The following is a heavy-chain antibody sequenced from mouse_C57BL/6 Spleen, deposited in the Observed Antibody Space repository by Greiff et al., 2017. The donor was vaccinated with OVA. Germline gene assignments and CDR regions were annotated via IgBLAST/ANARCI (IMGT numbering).Heavy chain of an antibody. D-gene: IGHD1-1*01. V-gene: IGHV1-69*01. Sequence: QVQLQQPGAELVMPGASVKLSCKASGYTFTSYWMHWVKQRPGQGLEWIGEIDPSDSYTNYNQKFKGKSTLTVDKSSSTAYMQLSSLTSEDSAVYFCARGMTTVGDYWGQGTTLTVSA. CDR3: ARGMTTVGDY. J-gene: IGHJ2*01. CDR1: GYTFTSYW. CDR2: IDPSDSYT.